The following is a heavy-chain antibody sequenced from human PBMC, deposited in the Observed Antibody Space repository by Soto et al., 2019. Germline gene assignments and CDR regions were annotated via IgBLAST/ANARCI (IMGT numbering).Heavy chain of an antibody. CDR1: GFTFSSYA. D-gene: IGHD3-22*01. J-gene: IGHJ4*02. CDR2: ISGSGGST. Sequence: GGSLRLSCAASGFTFSSYAMSWVRQAPGKGLEWVSAISGSGGSTYYADSVKGRFTISRDNSKNTLYLQMNSLRAEDTAVYYCAKHEAEDSSGYYHNTEGLDYWGQGTLVTVSS. V-gene: IGHV3-23*01. CDR3: AKHEAEDSSGYYHNTEGLDY.